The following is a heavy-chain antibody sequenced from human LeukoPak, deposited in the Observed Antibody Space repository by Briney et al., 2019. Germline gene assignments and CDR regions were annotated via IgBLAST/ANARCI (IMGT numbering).Heavy chain of an antibody. CDR3: ARPAGVSSSWYPDAFDI. Sequence: GASVKVSCKASGYTFTSYAMHWVRQAPGQRLEWMGWINAGNGNTKYSQKFQGRVTMTRDTSISTAYMELSRLRSDDTAVYYCARPAGVSSSWYPDAFDIWGQGTMVTVSS. CDR1: GYTFTSYA. CDR2: INAGNGNT. J-gene: IGHJ3*02. D-gene: IGHD6-13*01. V-gene: IGHV1-3*01.